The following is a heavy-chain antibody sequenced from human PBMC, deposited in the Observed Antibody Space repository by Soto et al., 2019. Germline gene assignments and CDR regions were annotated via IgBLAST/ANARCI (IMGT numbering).Heavy chain of an antibody. V-gene: IGHV1-18*01. CDR1: GYTFTSYG. Sequence: QVHLVQSGAEVKKPGASVKVSCKASGYTFTSYGITWVRQAPGQGLEWMGWISAHNGNTDYAQKLQGRVIVTRDTSTSTACMELTSLRSDDNAVYYCARGRYGDYWGQGSLVSVSS. J-gene: IGHJ4*02. D-gene: IGHD1-1*01. CDR3: ARGRYGDY. CDR2: ISAHNGNT.